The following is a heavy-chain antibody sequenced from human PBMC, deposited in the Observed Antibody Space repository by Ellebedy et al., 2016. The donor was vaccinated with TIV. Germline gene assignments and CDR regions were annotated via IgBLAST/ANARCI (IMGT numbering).Heavy chain of an antibody. Sequence: ASVKVSCKASGGTFSSYAISWVRQAPGQGLEWMGGIIPIFGTANYAQKFQGRVTITADESTSTAYMELSSLRSEDTAVYYCARGPAAGPYYYYYYGMDVWGQGTTVTVSS. V-gene: IGHV1-69*13. CDR1: GGTFSSYA. CDR2: IIPIFGTA. D-gene: IGHD6-13*01. J-gene: IGHJ6*02. CDR3: ARGPAAGPYYYYYYGMDV.